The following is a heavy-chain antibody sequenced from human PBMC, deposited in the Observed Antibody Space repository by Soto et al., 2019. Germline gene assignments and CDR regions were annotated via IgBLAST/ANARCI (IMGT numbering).Heavy chain of an antibody. J-gene: IGHJ1*01. Sequence: QVQLVESGGGVVQPGRSLRLSCAASGFTFSSYGMHWVRQAPGKGLEWVAVISYDGSNKYYADSVKGRFTISRDNSKNTLYLQMNSLRAEDTAVYYCTQKIVYCGGDCSAEYFQHWGQGTLVTVSS. CDR1: GFTFSSYG. V-gene: IGHV3-30*03. D-gene: IGHD2-21*02. CDR2: ISYDGSNK. CDR3: TQKIVYCGGDCSAEYFQH.